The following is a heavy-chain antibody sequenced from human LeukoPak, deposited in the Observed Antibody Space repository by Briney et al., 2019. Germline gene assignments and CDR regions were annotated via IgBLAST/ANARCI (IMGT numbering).Heavy chain of an antibody. D-gene: IGHD6-19*01. CDR3: ARHSSGWSFYFDY. Sequence: ASVKVSCKASGYTFTDYYMHWVRQAPGQGLEWMGWINAKSGDTKYAQKFQARVTMTRDTSITTTYMEVSRLSSDDTAVYYCARHSSGWSFYFDYWGQGTLVTVSS. CDR2: INAKSGDT. CDR1: GYTFTDYY. V-gene: IGHV1-2*02. J-gene: IGHJ4*02.